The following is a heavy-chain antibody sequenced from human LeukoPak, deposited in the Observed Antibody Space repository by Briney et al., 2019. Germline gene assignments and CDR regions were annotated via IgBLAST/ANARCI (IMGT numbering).Heavy chain of an antibody. CDR1: GYRFISCR. CDR2: IDPSDSYT. J-gene: IGHJ4*02. Sequence: GESLKISCKGSGYRFISCRITWVRQMPGKGLEWMGRIDPSDSYTTYSPSFQGHVTISADKSISTAYLQWSSLKAADTAMYYCARLPSGYSGYPYSDYWGQGTLVTVSS. D-gene: IGHD5-12*01. CDR3: ARLPSGYSGYPYSDY. V-gene: IGHV5-10-1*01.